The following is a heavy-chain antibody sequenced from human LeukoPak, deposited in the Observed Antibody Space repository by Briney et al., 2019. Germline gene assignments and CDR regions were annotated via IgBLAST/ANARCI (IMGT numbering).Heavy chain of an antibody. Sequence: SETVSLTCIVSGYSISNDYYWGWVRQPPGKGLEWIGSVYHTGSPYYNPSLKSRVTISVDTSKNHLSLRLRSVTAADTAVYYCARGGIVVGVCFGLWGQGTLLTVSS. CDR2: VYHTGSP. D-gene: IGHD2-21*02. CDR3: ARGGIVVGVCFGL. CDR1: GYSISNDYY. V-gene: IGHV4-38-2*02. J-gene: IGHJ4*02.